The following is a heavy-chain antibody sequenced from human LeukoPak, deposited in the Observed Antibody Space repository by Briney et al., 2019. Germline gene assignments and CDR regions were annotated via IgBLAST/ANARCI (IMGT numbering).Heavy chain of an antibody. V-gene: IGHV3-7*05. CDR2: IKQDGSEK. J-gene: IGHJ4*02. CDR3: VSTATFDH. Sequence: GGSLRLSCAAFGFTSSLYWMSWVRQAPGKGLEWVANIKQDGSEKYYVDSVKGRFTISRDNTKSSVYLQMNSLRAEDTAVYYCVSTATFDHWGQGSLVTVSS. CDR1: GFTSSLYW. D-gene: IGHD1-26*01.